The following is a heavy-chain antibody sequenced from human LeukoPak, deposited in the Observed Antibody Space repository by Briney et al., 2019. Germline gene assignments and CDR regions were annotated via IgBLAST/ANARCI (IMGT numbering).Heavy chain of an antibody. CDR2: IWYDGSNK. Sequence: GGSVRLSCAASGFPLCSHGVHWVPHAPGKGLEWVAVIWYDGSNKYYVASVKGRFTISRDNSKKTLYLQMNSLRAEDTAVYYCARGAYGSGTYHYFDIWGQGTMVTVSS. J-gene: IGHJ3*02. V-gene: IGHV3-33*01. D-gene: IGHD3-10*01. CDR3: ARGAYGSGTYHYFDI. CDR1: GFPLCSHG.